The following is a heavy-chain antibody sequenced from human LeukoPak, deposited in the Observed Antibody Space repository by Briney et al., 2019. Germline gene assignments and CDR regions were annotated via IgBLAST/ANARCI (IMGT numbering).Heavy chain of an antibody. CDR1: GFTVSSNY. Sequence: GGSLRLSCAASGFTVSSNYMSWVRQAPGKGLEWVSVIYSGGITYYADSVKGRFTISRDNPKNTLYLQMNSLRAEDTAVYYCARVGAAAGYYFDYWGQGTLVTVSS. J-gene: IGHJ4*02. CDR3: ARVGAAAGYYFDY. D-gene: IGHD6-13*01. V-gene: IGHV3-53*01. CDR2: IYSGGIT.